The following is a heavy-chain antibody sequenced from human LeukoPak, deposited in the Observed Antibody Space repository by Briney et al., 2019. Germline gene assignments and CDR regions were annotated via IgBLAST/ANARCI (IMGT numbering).Heavy chain of an antibody. D-gene: IGHD1-26*01. CDR2: ISGNSDRT. J-gene: IGHJ4*02. V-gene: IGHV3-23*01. CDR3: AKDRLGAILYFDY. Sequence: GGSLRLSCAASGFTFSGYGMSWVRQAPGKGLEWPSAISGNSDRTYYADSVRGRFTISRDNSKNTLYMQINTLRVEDTAVYYCAKDRLGAILYFDYWGQGTFLTVSS. CDR1: GFTFSGYG.